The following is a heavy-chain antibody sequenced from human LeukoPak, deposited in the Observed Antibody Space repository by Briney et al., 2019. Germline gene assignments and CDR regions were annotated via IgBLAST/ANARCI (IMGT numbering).Heavy chain of an antibody. D-gene: IGHD2-2*01. CDR3: ATDYAISTSTYRNI. Sequence: ASVKVSCKVSGYTLTELSIHWVRQAPGKGLEWMGGLDSEDGETTYAQKFQGRVTMTEDTSTDTAYMELSSLRSEDTAVYYCATDYAISTSTYRNIWGQGTMVTVSS. J-gene: IGHJ3*02. CDR1: GYTLTELS. CDR2: LDSEDGET. V-gene: IGHV1-24*01.